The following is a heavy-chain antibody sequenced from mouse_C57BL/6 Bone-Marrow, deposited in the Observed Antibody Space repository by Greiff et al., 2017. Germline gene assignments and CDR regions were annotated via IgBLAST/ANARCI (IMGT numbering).Heavy chain of an antibody. CDR3: ARDTTVVATPAWFAY. V-gene: IGHV14-3*01. D-gene: IGHD1-1*01. Sequence: VHVKQSVAELVRPGASVKLSCTASGFNIKNTYMHWVKQRPEQGLEWIGRIDPANGNTKYAPKFQGKDTITADTSSNTAYLPLSSLTSEDTAIDYCARDTTVVATPAWFAYWGQGTLVTVSA. CDR2: IDPANGNT. CDR1: GFNIKNTY. J-gene: IGHJ3*01.